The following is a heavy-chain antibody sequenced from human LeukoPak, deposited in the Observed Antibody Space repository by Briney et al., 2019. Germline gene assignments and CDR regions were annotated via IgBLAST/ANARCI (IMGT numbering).Heavy chain of an antibody. CDR1: GFTFSDYY. CDR2: ISSSGSTI. J-gene: IGHJ4*02. V-gene: IGHV3-11*01. Sequence: GGSLRLSCAASGFTFSDYYMSWIRQAPGKGLEWVSYISSSGSTIYYADSVKGRFTISRDNAKNSLYLQMNSLRAEDTAVYCCARVGRKGYDSSGYYLPPYFDYWGQGTLVTVSS. D-gene: IGHD3-22*01. CDR3: ARVGRKGYDSSGYYLPPYFDY.